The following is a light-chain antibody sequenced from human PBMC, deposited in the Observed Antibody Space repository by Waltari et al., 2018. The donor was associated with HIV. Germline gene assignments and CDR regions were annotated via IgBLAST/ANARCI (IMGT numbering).Light chain of an antibody. CDR2: GAS. Sequence: DIQMTQSPSSLSASVGDRVTITCRASQTISRHLNWYQQKPREAPKLLIYGASNLQSGVPSRFSGSVSGTDFTLTISRVEPEDFAVYYCQQYGSSPLTFGGGTKVEIK. V-gene: IGKV1-39*01. CDR3: QQYGSSPLT. CDR1: QTISRH. J-gene: IGKJ4*01.